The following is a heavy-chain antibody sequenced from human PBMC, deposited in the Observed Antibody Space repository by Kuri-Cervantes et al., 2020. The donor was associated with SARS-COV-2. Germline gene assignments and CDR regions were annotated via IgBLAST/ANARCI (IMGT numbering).Heavy chain of an antibody. D-gene: IGHD1-26*01. Sequence: GESLKISCAASGFTFSSYAMHWVRQAPGKGLEWVAAISYDGSNKYYADSVKGRFTISRDNSKNTLYLQMNSLRAEDTAVYYCARDEDSGSYYPDAFDIWGQGTMVTVSS. J-gene: IGHJ3*02. CDR3: ARDEDSGSYYPDAFDI. CDR1: GFTFSSYA. V-gene: IGHV3-30*04. CDR2: ISYDGSNK.